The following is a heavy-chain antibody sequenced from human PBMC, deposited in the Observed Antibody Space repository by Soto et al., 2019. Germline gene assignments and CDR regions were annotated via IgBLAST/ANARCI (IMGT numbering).Heavy chain of an antibody. CDR2: IYHSGST. Sequence: GSLRLSCAVSGGSISSSNWWSWVRQPPGKGLEWIGEIYHSGSTNYNPSLKSRVTISVDKSKNQFSLKLSSVTAADTAVYYCARSSTGDHGFDYWGQGTLVTVSS. CDR1: GGSISSSNW. CDR3: ARSSTGDHGFDY. J-gene: IGHJ4*02. V-gene: IGHV4-4*02. D-gene: IGHD7-27*01.